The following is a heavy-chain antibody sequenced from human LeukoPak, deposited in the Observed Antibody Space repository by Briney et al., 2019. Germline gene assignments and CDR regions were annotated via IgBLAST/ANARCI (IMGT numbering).Heavy chain of an antibody. V-gene: IGHV3-23*01. J-gene: IGHJ5*02. D-gene: IGHD3-3*01. CDR2: ISGSGGST. Sequence: ETLSLTCTVSGGSISSTIYYWGWFRQPPGKGLEWVSAISGSGGSTYYADSVKGRFTISRDNSKNTLYLQMNSLRAEDTAVYYCAKEGITIFGVADLNWFDPWGQGTLVTVSS. CDR3: AKEGITIFGVADLNWFDP. CDR1: GGSISSTIYY.